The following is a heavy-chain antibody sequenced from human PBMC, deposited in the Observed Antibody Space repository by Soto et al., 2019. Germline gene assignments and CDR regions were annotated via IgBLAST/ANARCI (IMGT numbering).Heavy chain of an antibody. V-gene: IGHV3-23*01. J-gene: IGHJ4*02. Sequence: EVQLLESGGGLVQPGGSLRLSCAASGFTFSGYAMSWFRQAPGKGLEWVSSISNSGDRTFYADSVEGRFTISRDNSKNTLYLEMNSLRAGDTAIYYCIQGYVYDAWGQGTLVTVSS. CDR2: ISNSGDRT. D-gene: IGHD2-15*01. CDR3: IQGYVYDA. CDR1: GFTFSGYA.